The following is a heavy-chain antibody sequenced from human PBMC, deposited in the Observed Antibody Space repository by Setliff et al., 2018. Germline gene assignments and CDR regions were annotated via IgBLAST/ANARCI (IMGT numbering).Heavy chain of an antibody. CDR3: ARDADN. J-gene: IGHJ4*02. V-gene: IGHV4-30-2*01. CDR2: IARSGGT. CDR1: GGPIGSGTYS. Sequence: SETLSLTCDVSGGPIGSGTYSWSWIRQPPGKGLGWIGYIARSGGTYYNPSLKSRVTMSVDTSENRFSLNLTSVTAADTAVYYCARDADNWGQGTLVTVSS.